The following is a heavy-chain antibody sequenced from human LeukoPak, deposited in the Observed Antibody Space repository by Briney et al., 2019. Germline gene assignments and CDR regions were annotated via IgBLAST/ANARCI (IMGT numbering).Heavy chain of an antibody. D-gene: IGHD5-12*01. CDR3: ARDAIVATRAYLDY. Sequence: GASVKVSCKASGYTFTGYYMHWVRQAPGQGLEWMGRIIPILGIANYAQKFQGRVTMTRDTSTSTVYMELSSLRSEDTAVYYCARDAIVATRAYLDYWGQGTLVTVSS. CDR2: IIPILGIA. V-gene: IGHV1-46*01. J-gene: IGHJ4*02. CDR1: GYTFTGYY.